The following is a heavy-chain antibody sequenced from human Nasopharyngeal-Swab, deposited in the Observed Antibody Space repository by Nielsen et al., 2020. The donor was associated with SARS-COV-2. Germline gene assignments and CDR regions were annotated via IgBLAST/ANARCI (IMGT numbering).Heavy chain of an antibody. Sequence: SETLSLTCTVSGGSIRNYYWSWIRQPPGKGLEWIGYIFKSGSPRYNPSLKSRVTMSVDTSKNQFSLKLSSVTAADTAVYYCARDGQSIAARRGGIYYYYGMDVWGQGTTVTVSS. CDR2: IFKSGSP. V-gene: IGHV4-59*12. CDR3: ARDGQSIAARRGGIYYYYGMDV. J-gene: IGHJ6*02. D-gene: IGHD6-6*01. CDR1: GGSIRNYY.